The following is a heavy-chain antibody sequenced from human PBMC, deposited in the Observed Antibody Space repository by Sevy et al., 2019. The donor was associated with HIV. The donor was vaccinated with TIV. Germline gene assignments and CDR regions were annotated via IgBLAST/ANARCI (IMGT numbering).Heavy chain of an antibody. Sequence: ASVKVSCKVSGYTLTGLSMHWVRQAPGKGLEWMGSFDPEDGETIYAQNFQGRVTMTEDTSTDPAYMELSSLRSEDTAVYFCATTKDYCDSRGCPFDYWGQGTLVTVSS. CDR1: GYTLTGLS. V-gene: IGHV1-24*01. CDR3: ATTKDYCDSRGCPFDY. D-gene: IGHD3-22*01. CDR2: FDPEDGET. J-gene: IGHJ4*02.